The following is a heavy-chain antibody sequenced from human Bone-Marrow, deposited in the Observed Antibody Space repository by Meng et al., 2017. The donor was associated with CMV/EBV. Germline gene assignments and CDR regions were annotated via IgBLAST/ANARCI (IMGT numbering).Heavy chain of an antibody. D-gene: IGHD6-6*01. J-gene: IGHJ6*02. V-gene: IGHV3-74*01. Sequence: GGSLRLSCAASGFTFSSYWMHWVRQAPGKGLVWVSRINSDGSSTSYADSVKGRFTISRDNAKNTLYLQMNSLRAEDTAVYFCAKARSSSWMDYSMDVWGQGTTVTVSS. CDR1: GFTFSSYW. CDR2: INSDGSST. CDR3: AKARSSSWMDYSMDV.